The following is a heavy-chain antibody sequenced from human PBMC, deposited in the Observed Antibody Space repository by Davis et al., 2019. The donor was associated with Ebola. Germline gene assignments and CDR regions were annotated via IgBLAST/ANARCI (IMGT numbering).Heavy chain of an antibody. V-gene: IGHV3-11*06. CDR2: IIRSSIYT. D-gene: IGHD2-15*01. CDR1: GFTFSDYY. Sequence: GESLKISCAASGFTFSDYYMSWIRLAPVPCLECVSYIIRSSIYTNYADSVKGRFTISRDNAKNSLYLQMNSLRAEDTAVYYCARDRDDRARPWPLIVSGGYWYFDLWGRGTLVTVSS. J-gene: IGHJ2*01. CDR3: ARDRDDRARPWPLIVSGGYWYFDL.